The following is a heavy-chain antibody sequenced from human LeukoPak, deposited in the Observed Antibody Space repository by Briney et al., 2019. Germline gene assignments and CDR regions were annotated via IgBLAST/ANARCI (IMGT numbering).Heavy chain of an antibody. CDR3: ARGYDSSGYYYAGYYGMDV. CDR1: GGSFSGYY. D-gene: IGHD3-22*01. Sequence: PSETLSLTCAVYGGSFSGYYWSWIRQPPGKGLEWIGEINHSGSTNYNPSLKSRVTISVDTSKNQFSLKLSSVTAADTAVYYCARGYDSSGYYYAGYYGMDVWGQGTTVTVSS. CDR2: INHSGST. J-gene: IGHJ6*02. V-gene: IGHV4-34*01.